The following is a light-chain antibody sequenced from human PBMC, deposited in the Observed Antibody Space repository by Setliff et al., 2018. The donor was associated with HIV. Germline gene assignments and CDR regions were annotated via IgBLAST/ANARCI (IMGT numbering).Light chain of an antibody. CDR1: RSDVGGYNY. CDR2: DVS. V-gene: IGLV2-14*03. J-gene: IGLJ1*01. Sequence: QSVLTQAASVSGSPGQSITMSCTGTRSDVGGYNYVSWYQQHPGKAPKLMIYDVSDRPSGVSNRFSGSKSGNTASLTISRLQAEDEADYFCSSNTSSSPLYVFATGTKVT. CDR3: SSNTSSSPLYV.